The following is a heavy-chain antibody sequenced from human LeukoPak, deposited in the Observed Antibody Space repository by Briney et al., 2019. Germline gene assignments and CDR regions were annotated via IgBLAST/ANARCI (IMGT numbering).Heavy chain of an antibody. V-gene: IGHV3-23*01. CDR3: AKGGRRCSGGSCYSAEYYCYGMDV. D-gene: IGHD2-15*01. CDR1: GFTFSSYA. J-gene: IGHJ6*02. CDR2: ISGSGGST. Sequence: GGSLRLSCAASGFTFSSYAMSWVRQAPGKGLEWVSAISGSGGSTYYADSVKGRFTISRDNSKNTLYLQMNSLRAEDTAVYYCAKGGRRCSGGSCYSAEYYCYGMDVWGQGTTVTVSS.